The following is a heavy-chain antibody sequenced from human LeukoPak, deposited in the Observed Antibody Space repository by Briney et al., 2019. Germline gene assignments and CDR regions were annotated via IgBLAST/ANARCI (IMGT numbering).Heavy chain of an antibody. CDR3: ARDHLVASSGNDY. CDR2: ISYDGSNK. V-gene: IGHV3-30-3*01. CDR1: GFTFSSYA. J-gene: IGHJ4*02. Sequence: GGSLRLSCAASGFTFSSYAMHWVRQAPGKGLEWVAVISYDGSNKYYADSVKGRFTISRDNSKNTLYLQMNSLRAEDTAVYYCARDHLVASSGNDYWGQGTLVTVSS. D-gene: IGHD6-13*01.